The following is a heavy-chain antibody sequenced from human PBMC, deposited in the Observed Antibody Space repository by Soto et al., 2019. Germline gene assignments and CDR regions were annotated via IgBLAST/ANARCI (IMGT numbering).Heavy chain of an antibody. D-gene: IGHD3-22*01. Sequence: EVQLLESGGGSVQRGGPLSLSCAASGFSLSDFAVAWLRQAPGKGLEWVSGIRGGNTYYADSGRGRSTISRDTSKNTLSLEMNVLVAEDTAVYYCAKESGHNRYSSGYYVLSLPQWGQGTRVIVSS. CDR2: IRGGNT. CDR3: AKESGHNRYSSGYYVLSLPQ. V-gene: IGHV3-23*01. J-gene: IGHJ1*01. CDR1: GFSLSDFA.